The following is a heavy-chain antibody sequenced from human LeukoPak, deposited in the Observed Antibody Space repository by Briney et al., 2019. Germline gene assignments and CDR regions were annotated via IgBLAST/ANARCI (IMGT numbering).Heavy chain of an antibody. Sequence: ASVKVSCKASGYTFTGYYMHWVRQAPGQGLEWMGWINPNSGGTNYAQKFQGRVTMTRDTSISTAYMELSRLRSDDTAVYYCARVGVTYYYDSSGYYLDYWGQGTLVTVSS. D-gene: IGHD3-22*01. CDR1: GYTFTGYY. V-gene: IGHV1-2*02. J-gene: IGHJ4*02. CDR3: ARVGVTYYYDSSGYYLDY. CDR2: INPNSGGT.